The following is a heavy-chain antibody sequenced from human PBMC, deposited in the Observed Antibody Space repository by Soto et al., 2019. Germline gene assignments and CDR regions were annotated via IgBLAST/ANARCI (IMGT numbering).Heavy chain of an antibody. D-gene: IGHD3-10*01. CDR3: ARGGGVVLLWFGELSPNWFDP. CDR1: GYTFTGYY. V-gene: IGHV1-18*04. CDR2: ISAYNGNT. J-gene: IGHJ5*02. Sequence: ASVKVSCTASGYTFTGYYMHWVRQAPGQGLEWMGWISAYNGNTNYAQKLQGRVTMTTDTSTSTAYMELRSLRSDDTAVYYCARGGGVVLLWFGELSPNWFDPWGQGTLVTVSS.